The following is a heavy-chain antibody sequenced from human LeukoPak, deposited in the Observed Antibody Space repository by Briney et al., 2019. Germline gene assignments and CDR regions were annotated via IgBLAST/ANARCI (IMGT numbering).Heavy chain of an antibody. Sequence: GASVKVSCTASGYTFTSYDINWVRQATGQGLEWMGWMNPNSGNTGYAQKFQGRVTMTRNTSISTAYMELSSLRSEDTAVYYCATDLVVPAANGFDPWGQGTLVTVSS. J-gene: IGHJ5*02. V-gene: IGHV1-8*01. D-gene: IGHD2-2*01. CDR2: MNPNSGNT. CDR3: ATDLVVPAANGFDP. CDR1: GYTFTSYD.